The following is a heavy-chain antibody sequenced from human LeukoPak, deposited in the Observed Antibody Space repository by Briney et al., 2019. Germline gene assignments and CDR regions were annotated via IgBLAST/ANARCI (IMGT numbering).Heavy chain of an antibody. Sequence: PGGSLRLSCAGSGFIFNNYAMHWVRQPPGKGLERVSGISWNSGSIDYADSVKGRFTISRDNAKNSLCLQMNSLRVEDTAFYYCAKDNRRHYTSGPNPDSLHWGQGALVTVSS. CDR2: ISWNSGSI. CDR1: GFIFNNYA. V-gene: IGHV3-9*01. D-gene: IGHD6-19*01. J-gene: IGHJ4*02. CDR3: AKDNRRHYTSGPNPDSLH.